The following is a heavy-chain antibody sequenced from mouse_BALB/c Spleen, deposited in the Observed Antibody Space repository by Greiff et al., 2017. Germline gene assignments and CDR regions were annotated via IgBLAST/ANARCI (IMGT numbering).Heavy chain of an antibody. V-gene: IGHV5-6-4*01. Sequence: EVQLMESGAGLVKPGGSLKLSCAASGFTFSSYYMSWVRQTPEKRLEWVATISSGGSYTYYPDSVQGRFTISRDTAKNTLYLQFSSLKSEDTAMYSCKRGGSYERDAMDYWGQGTSVTVSS. CDR1: GFTFSSYY. J-gene: IGHJ4*01. CDR2: ISSGGSYT. D-gene: IGHD1-1*02. CDR3: KRGGSYERDAMDY.